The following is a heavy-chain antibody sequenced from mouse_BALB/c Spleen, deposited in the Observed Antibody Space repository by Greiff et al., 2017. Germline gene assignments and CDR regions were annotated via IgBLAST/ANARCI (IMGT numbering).Heavy chain of an antibody. CDR1: GYTFTSYW. Sequence: VKLLESGAELAKPGASVKMSCKASGYTFTSYWMHWVKQRPGQGLEWIGYINPSTGYTEYNQKFKDKATLTADKSSSTAYMQLSSLTSEDSAVYYCARGGSMISMDYWGQGTSVTVAS. CDR3: ARGGSMISMDY. V-gene: IGHV1-7*01. CDR2: INPSTGYT. D-gene: IGHD2-4*01. J-gene: IGHJ4*01.